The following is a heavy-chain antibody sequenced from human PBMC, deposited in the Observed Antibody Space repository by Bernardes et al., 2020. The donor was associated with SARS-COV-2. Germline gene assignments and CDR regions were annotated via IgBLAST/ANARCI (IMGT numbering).Heavy chain of an antibody. CDR2: IRYDGHEK. V-gene: IGHV3-33*01. J-gene: IGHJ4*02. D-gene: IGHD6-13*01. CDR3: ARTMRTHSTTRPFDY. Sequence: GGSLRLSCAASGFTFDTFGMHWVRQAPGKGLEWVAVIRYDGHEKSYADSVKGRFTISRDNSKNTLYLQMNSLRVEDTAVYYCARTMRTHSTTRPFDYWGQGTQVTVSA. CDR1: GFTFDTFG.